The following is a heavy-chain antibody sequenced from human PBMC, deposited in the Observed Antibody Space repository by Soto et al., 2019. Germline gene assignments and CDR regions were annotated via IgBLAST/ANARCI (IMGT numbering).Heavy chain of an antibody. V-gene: IGHV3-33*01. CDR1: GFTFSSYG. CDR2: IWYDGSNK. J-gene: IGHJ6*02. CDR3: ARVFTMVRGVIKEGYYYYGMDV. Sequence: VGSLRLSWAASGFTFSSYGMHWVRQATGRGLEWVAVIWYDGSNKYYADSVKGRFTISRDNSKNTLYLQMNSLRAEDTAVYYCARVFTMVRGVIKEGYYYYGMDVWGQGTTVTVSS. D-gene: IGHD3-10*01.